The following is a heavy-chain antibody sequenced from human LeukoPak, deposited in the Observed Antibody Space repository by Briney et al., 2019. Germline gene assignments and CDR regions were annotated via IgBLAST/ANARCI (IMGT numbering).Heavy chain of an antibody. Sequence: GASVKVSCKASGYTFTSYGISWVRQAPGQGLEWMGWISAYNGNTNYAQKFQGRVTMTRDTSISTAYMELSRLRSDDTAVYYCARADSGSYYGYWGQGTLVTVSS. CDR2: ISAYNGNT. J-gene: IGHJ4*02. CDR3: ARADSGSYYGY. V-gene: IGHV1-18*01. CDR1: GYTFTSYG. D-gene: IGHD1-26*01.